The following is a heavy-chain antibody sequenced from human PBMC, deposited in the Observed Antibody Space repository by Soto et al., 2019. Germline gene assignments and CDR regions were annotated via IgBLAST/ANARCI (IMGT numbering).Heavy chain of an antibody. Sequence: GASVKVSFKASGYSFFSYYIHWVRQAPGQGLEWMGRFLASGGNTDYAQRFRGRVSMTRDTSTTNTVSLELTSLTSDDTAVYYCARGGATIFGAIDSWGQGTRVTVSS. CDR2: FLASGGNT. J-gene: IGHJ4*02. D-gene: IGHD3-3*02. CDR3: ARGGATIFGAIDS. CDR1: GYSFFSYY. V-gene: IGHV1-46*01.